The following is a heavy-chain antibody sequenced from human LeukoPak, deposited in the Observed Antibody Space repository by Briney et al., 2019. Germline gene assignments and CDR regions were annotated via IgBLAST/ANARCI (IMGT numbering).Heavy chain of an antibody. V-gene: IGHV3-9*03. J-gene: IGHJ4*02. CDR3: AKALTGYSYGTPFDY. Sequence: GGSLRLSCAASGFTFYDYAVHWVRQAPGKGLEWVSGISWNSGSIGYADSVKGRFTISRDNAKNSLYLQMNSLRAEDMALYYCAKALTGYSYGTPFDYWGQGTLVTVSS. D-gene: IGHD5-18*01. CDR2: ISWNSGSI. CDR1: GFTFYDYA.